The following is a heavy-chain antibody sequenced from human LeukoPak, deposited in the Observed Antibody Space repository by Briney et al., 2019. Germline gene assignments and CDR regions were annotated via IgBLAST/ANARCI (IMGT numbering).Heavy chain of an antibody. J-gene: IGHJ6*02. CDR2: TSGSGGST. V-gene: IGHV3-23*01. Sequence: GGSLRLSCAASGFTFDDYAMHWVRQAPGKGLEWVSATSGSGGSTYYADSVKGRFTISRDSSKNTLYLQMNSLRAEDTAVYYCAKVSGGGLYYDGMDVWGQGTTVTVSS. CDR3: AKVSGGGLYYDGMDV. D-gene: IGHD1-14*01. CDR1: GFTFDDYA.